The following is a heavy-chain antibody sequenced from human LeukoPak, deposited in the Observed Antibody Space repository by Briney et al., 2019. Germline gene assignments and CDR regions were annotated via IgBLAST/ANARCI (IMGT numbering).Heavy chain of an antibody. CDR1: GGTFSSYA. Sequence: SVKVSCKASGGTFSSYAISWVRQAPGQGLEWMGRIIPILGIANYAQKFQGRVTITADKSTSTAYMELSSLRSEDTAVYYCATSLTTVTTWEPLHIDYWGQGTLVTVSS. CDR3: ATSLTTVTTWEPLHIDY. CDR2: IIPILGIA. V-gene: IGHV1-69*04. J-gene: IGHJ4*02. D-gene: IGHD4-17*01.